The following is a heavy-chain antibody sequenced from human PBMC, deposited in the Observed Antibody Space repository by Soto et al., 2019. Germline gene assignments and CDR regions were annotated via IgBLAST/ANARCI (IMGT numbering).Heavy chain of an antibody. J-gene: IGHJ4*02. D-gene: IGHD3-3*01. V-gene: IGHV3-23*01. Sequence: GGSLRLSCAASGFTFSSYAMSWVRQAPGKGLEWVSAISGSGGSTYYADSVKGRFTISRDNSKNTLYLQMNSLRAEDKTVYYCAKEPSPGARDFWSGYFVYWGQGTLVTVSS. CDR1: GFTFSSYA. CDR2: ISGSGGST. CDR3: AKEPSPGARDFWSGYFVY.